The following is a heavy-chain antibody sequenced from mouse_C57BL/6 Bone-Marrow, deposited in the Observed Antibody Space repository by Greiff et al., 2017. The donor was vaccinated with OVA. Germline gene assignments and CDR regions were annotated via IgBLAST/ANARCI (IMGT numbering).Heavy chain of an antibody. CDR3: TRGYSNYYAMDY. V-gene: IGHV1-15*01. CDR2: IDPETGGT. CDR1: GYTFTDYE. J-gene: IGHJ4*01. D-gene: IGHD2-5*01. Sequence: VKLQESGAELVRPGASVTLSCKASGYTFTDYEMHWVKQTPVHGLEWIGAIDPETGGTAYNQKFKGKAILTADKSSSTAYMELRILTSEDSAVYYCTRGYSNYYAMDYWGQGTSVTVSS.